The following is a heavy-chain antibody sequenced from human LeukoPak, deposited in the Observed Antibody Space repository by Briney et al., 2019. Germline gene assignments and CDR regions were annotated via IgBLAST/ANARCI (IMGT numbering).Heavy chain of an antibody. V-gene: IGHV3-30-3*01. Sequence: GGSLRLYCAASGFTFSSYAMHWVRQAPGKGLEWVAVISYDGSNKYYADSVKGRFTISRDNSKNTLYLQMNSLRAEDTAVYYCARDKGSRVVPAAMSVWGQGTTVTVSS. J-gene: IGHJ6*02. CDR3: ARDKGSRVVPAAMSV. D-gene: IGHD2-2*01. CDR1: GFTFSSYA. CDR2: ISYDGSNK.